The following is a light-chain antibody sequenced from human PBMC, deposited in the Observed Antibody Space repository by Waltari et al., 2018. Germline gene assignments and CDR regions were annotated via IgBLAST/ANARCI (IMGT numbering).Light chain of an antibody. CDR1: QSVGRY. Sequence: EIVLTQSPGTLSLSPGERATLSCRACQSVGRYLAWYQQKPGQAPRLLIYDASTRATGIPDRFSGSGSGTDFSLTISRLESEDFAVYYCQKYVNLPATFGQGTKVEIK. V-gene: IGKV3-20*01. CDR3: QKYVNLPAT. J-gene: IGKJ1*01. CDR2: DAS.